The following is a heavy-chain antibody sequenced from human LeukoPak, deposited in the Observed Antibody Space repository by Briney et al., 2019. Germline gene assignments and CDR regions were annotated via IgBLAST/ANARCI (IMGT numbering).Heavy chain of an antibody. Sequence: GASVKVSCKASGYTFTGYYIHWVRQAPGQGLEWMGWINPNSGGTNYAQKFQGRVTMTRDTSTTYMELSRLTSDDTAVYYCARAYSGYEAFDYWGQGTLVTASS. CDR3: ARAYSGYEAFDY. CDR2: INPNSGGT. D-gene: IGHD5-12*01. J-gene: IGHJ4*02. V-gene: IGHV1-2*02. CDR1: GYTFTGYY.